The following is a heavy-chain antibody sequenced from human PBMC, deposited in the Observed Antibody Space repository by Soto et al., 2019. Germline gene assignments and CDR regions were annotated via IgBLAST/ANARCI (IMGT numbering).Heavy chain of an antibody. CDR3: ARGRVAARPFDP. V-gene: IGHV1-8*01. J-gene: IGHJ5*02. CDR2: MNPNSGNT. CDR1: GYTFTSYD. D-gene: IGHD6-6*01. Sequence: VASVKVSCKASGYTFTSYDINWVRQATGQGLEWMGWMNPNSGNTGYAQKFQGRVTMTRNTSISTAYMELSSLRSEDTAVYYCARGRVAARPFDPWGQGTLVTVSS.